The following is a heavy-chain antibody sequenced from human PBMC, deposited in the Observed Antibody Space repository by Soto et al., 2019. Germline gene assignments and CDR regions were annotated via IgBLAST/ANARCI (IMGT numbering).Heavy chain of an antibody. V-gene: IGHV1-69*10. Sequence: SLTVSCKTSVDNFKQNVCTCARQAPGQGLEWMGLTIPALGKTHYIEKFQGRVTIPVDDPTRTVYMEVRDLTSDDTAIYYCARGPFRPSAMDVWGQGTKVTVSS. D-gene: IGHD3-10*01. CDR2: TIPALGKT. CDR3: ARGPFRPSAMDV. CDR1: VDNFKQNV. J-gene: IGHJ6*02.